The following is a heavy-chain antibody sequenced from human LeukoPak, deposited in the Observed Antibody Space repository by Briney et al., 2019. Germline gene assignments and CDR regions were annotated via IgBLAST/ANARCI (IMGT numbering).Heavy chain of an antibody. CDR2: ISSSSSYI. CDR3: ARAPRITMIVVDHDY. J-gene: IGHJ4*02. CDR1: GFTFSSYS. Sequence: PGGSLRLSCAASGFTFSSYSRNWVRQAPGKGLEWFSSISSSSSYIYYADSVKGRFTISRHNAKNSLYLQMNSLRAEDTAVYYCARAPRITMIVVDHDYWGQGTLVTVSS. V-gene: IGHV3-21*01. D-gene: IGHD3-22*01.